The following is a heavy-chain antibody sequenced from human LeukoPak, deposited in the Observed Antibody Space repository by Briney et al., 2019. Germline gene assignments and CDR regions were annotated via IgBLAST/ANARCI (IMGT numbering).Heavy chain of an antibody. D-gene: IGHD4-17*01. Sequence: GGSLRLSCAASGFTVRSSYMSWVRQAPGKGLEWVSVFYSGGKTYYTDSVKGRFTISRDNSKNTLYLQMNSLRAEDTAVYHCVRDSDDYGDHTTRRFDYWGQGTLVTVSS. J-gene: IGHJ4*02. CDR1: GFTVRSSY. V-gene: IGHV3-53*01. CDR3: VRDSDDYGDHTTRRFDY. CDR2: FYSGGKT.